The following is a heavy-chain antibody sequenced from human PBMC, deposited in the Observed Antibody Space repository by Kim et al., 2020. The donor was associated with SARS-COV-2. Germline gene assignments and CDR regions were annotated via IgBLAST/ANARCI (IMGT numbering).Heavy chain of an antibody. D-gene: IGHD2-15*01. CDR1: GGSFSGYY. J-gene: IGHJ6*02. Sequence: SETLSLTCAVYGGSFSGYYWSWIRQPPGKGLEWIGEINHSGSTNYNPSLKSRVTISVDTSKNQFSLKLSSVTAADTAVYYCARGRPLYCSGGSCYEGRVYYYYYYGMDVWGQGTTVTVSS. CDR2: INHSGST. V-gene: IGHV4-34*01. CDR3: ARGRPLYCSGGSCYEGRVYYYYYYGMDV.